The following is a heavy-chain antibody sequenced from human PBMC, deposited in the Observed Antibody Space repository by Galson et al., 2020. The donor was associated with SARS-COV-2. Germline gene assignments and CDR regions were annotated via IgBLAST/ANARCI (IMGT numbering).Heavy chain of an antibody. V-gene: IGHV3-30*04. CDR3: ARDPLGVANYDSSGYRI. CDR1: GFTFSSYA. Sequence: GGSLRLSCAASGFTFSSYAMHWVRQAPGKGLEWVAVISYDGSNKYYADSVKGRFTISRDNSKNTLYLQMNSLRAEDTAVYYCARDPLGVANYDSSGYRIWGQGTLVTVSS. J-gene: IGHJ4*02. CDR2: ISYDGSNK. D-gene: IGHD3-22*01.